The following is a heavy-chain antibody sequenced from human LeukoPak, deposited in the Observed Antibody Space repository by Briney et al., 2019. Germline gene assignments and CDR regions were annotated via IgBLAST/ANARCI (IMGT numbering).Heavy chain of an antibody. CDR2: ISSSSSSK. CDR1: GFTFSSYS. Sequence: GGSLRLSCAASGFTFSSYSMNWVRQAPGKGLEWVSYISSSSSSKYYADSVKGRFTISRDNAKNSLYLQMNSLRAEDTAVYYCARAAGGSREYFDYWGQGTLVTVPS. J-gene: IGHJ4*02. CDR3: ARAAGGSREYFDY. V-gene: IGHV3-48*01. D-gene: IGHD1-26*01.